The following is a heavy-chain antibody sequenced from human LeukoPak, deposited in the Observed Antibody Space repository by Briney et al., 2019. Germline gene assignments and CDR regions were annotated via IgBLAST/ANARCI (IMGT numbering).Heavy chain of an antibody. CDR3: ARGRDDYNFAY. CDR2: MYYGGST. J-gene: IGHJ4*02. Sequence: SETLSLTCAVSGGSISTTRHYWGWIRQPPGKGLEWIGNMYYGGSTYYNPSLRSRVTISVDTAKNQFSLKLSSVTAADTAVYYCARGRDDYNFAYWGQGTLVTVSS. CDR1: GGSISTTRHY. V-gene: IGHV4-39*01. D-gene: IGHD5-24*01.